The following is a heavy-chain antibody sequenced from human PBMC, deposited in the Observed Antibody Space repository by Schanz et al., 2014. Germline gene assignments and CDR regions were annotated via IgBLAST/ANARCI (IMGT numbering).Heavy chain of an antibody. Sequence: QVQLQQWGAGLLKPSETLSLTCAFSGGSFSGYWWTWVRQSPGKGLEWIGEVNHGGYTNYNPSLKSRVPVPVDMSKKQFSLRLSSVTAADTAAYYCATWSGTRLFHNWGQGTLVTVSS. V-gene: IGHV4-34*01. D-gene: IGHD1-7*01. CDR2: VNHGGYT. J-gene: IGHJ4*02. CDR1: GGSFSGYW. CDR3: ATWSGTRLFHN.